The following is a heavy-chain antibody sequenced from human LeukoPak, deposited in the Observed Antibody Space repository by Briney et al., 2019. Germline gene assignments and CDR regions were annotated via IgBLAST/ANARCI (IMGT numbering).Heavy chain of an antibody. CDR2: IYPSVGGT. CDR1: GYGFTSYY. V-gene: IGHV1-46*03. CDR3: ARHGSGRYYPAEGRVDY. Sequence: GASVKVSCKAFGYGFTSYYIHWVRQAPGQGHDWEGIIYPSVGGTTYARKFQGRVTITGDTSASTVYMELSSLRSEDTAVYYCARHGSGRYYPAEGRVDYWGQGTLVTVSS. J-gene: IGHJ4*02. D-gene: IGHD3-10*01.